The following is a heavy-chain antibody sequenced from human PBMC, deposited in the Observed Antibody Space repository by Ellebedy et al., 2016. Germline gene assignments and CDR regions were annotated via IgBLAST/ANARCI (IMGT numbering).Heavy chain of an antibody. CDR3: ARGVGSGWFDP. Sequence: GGSLRLSCAASGFTVSTNYMKWVRQAPGKGLEWVSAIFSDGNTYYAESVKGRFNISRDNSKNTLYLQMNSLRAEDTAVYYCARGVGSGWFDPWGQGTLVTVSS. CDR2: IFSDGNT. J-gene: IGHJ5*02. D-gene: IGHD2-15*01. V-gene: IGHV3-53*01. CDR1: GFTVSTNY.